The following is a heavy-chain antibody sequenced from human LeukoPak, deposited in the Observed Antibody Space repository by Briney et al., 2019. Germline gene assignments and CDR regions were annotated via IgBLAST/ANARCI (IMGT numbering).Heavy chain of an antibody. V-gene: IGHV3-53*01. Sequence: PGGSLRLSCAASGFTFSSYAMSWVRQAPGKGLEWVSVIYSGGSTYYADSVKGRFTISRDNSKNTLYLQMNSLRAEDTAVYYCARESRGYGYRSSFDYWGQGTLVTVSS. CDR2: IYSGGST. CDR1: GFTFSSYA. J-gene: IGHJ4*02. CDR3: ARESRGYGYRSSFDY. D-gene: IGHD5-18*01.